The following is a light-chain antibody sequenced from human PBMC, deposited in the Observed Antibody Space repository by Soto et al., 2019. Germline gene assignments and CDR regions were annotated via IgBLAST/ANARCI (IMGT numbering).Light chain of an antibody. J-gene: IGLJ1*01. CDR2: EVS. V-gene: IGLV2-14*01. Sequence: QSALTQPASVSGSPGQSITISCTGTSSDVGGYNYVSWYQQHPGKAPKLMIYEVSNRPSGVSNRFSGSKSGNTASLTISELQAGDEADYFCQSYDSTLFYVFGTGTKVTVL. CDR1: SSDVGGYNY. CDR3: QSYDSTLFYV.